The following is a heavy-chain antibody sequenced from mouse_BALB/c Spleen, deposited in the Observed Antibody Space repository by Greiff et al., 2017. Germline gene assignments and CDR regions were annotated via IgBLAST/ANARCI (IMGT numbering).Heavy chain of an antibody. CDR1: GFNIKDYY. J-gene: IGHJ3*01. CDR2: IDPENGDT. CDR3: NARTTATAY. Sequence: VQLQQSGAELVGSGASVKLSCTASGFNIKDYYMHWVKQRPEQGLEWIGWIDPENGDTEYAPKFQGKATMTADTSSNTAYLQLSSLTSEDTAVYYCNARTTATAYWGQGTLVTVSA. V-gene: IGHV14-4*02. D-gene: IGHD1-2*01.